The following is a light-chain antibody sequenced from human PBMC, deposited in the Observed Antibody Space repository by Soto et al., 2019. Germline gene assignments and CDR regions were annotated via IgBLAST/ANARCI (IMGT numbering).Light chain of an antibody. J-gene: IGKJ4*01. V-gene: IGKV1-33*01. Sequence: DIQMTQSPSSLSASVGDRVTITCQASQDISIYLNWYQQKPGKDPKLLIYDASNLETGVPSRFTVIGYGTDSTFTTSNLQPKDIATYYCQQYDNLPFTFGGGTKVEIK. CDR2: DAS. CDR1: QDISIY. CDR3: QQYDNLPFT.